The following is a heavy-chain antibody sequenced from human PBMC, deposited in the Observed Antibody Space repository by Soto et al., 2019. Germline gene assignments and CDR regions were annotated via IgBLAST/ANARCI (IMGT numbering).Heavy chain of an antibody. Sequence: QITLKESGPTLVKPTQTLTLTCTFSGFSLSTIGVGVGWVRQPPGKALEWLALIYWDDDKRYSPPPKSRLAITKDTSKNQVVLTMPNMDPVDTATYYCAHRIRGGWLGWFDPWGQGTLVTVSS. CDR1: GFSLSTIGVG. CDR3: AHRIRGGWLGWFDP. V-gene: IGHV2-5*02. D-gene: IGHD6-19*01. CDR2: IYWDDDK. J-gene: IGHJ5*02.